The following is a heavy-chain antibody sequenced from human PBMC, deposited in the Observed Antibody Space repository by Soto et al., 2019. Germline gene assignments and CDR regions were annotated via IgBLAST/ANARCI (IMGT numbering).Heavy chain of an antibody. D-gene: IGHD3-22*01. Sequence: PGGSLRLSCAASGFTFNIYAMSWVRQAPWKGLEWVSAISGSGGGTYYADSVKGRFTISRDNSNNTLYLQMSSLRAEDTAVYYCAKCGYDSCGRLLRYFQHWGQGTLVTVSS. CDR2: ISGSGGGT. CDR3: AKCGYDSCGRLLRYFQH. V-gene: IGHV3-23*01. CDR1: GFTFNIYA. J-gene: IGHJ1*01.